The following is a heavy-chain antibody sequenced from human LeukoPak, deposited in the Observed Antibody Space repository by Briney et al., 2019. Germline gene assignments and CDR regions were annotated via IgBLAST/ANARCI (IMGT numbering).Heavy chain of an antibody. D-gene: IGHD6-13*01. CDR2: ISWNSGSR. J-gene: IGHJ4*02. Sequence: GRSLRLSCAASGFTFDGYAMHWVRQAPGKGLEWVSGISWNSGSRGYADSVRGRFTISRDTARNSLYLQMNSLRAEDTALYYCAKAGGSSSWSPFDYWGQGTLVTVSS. V-gene: IGHV3-9*01. CDR1: GFTFDGYA. CDR3: AKAGGSSSWSPFDY.